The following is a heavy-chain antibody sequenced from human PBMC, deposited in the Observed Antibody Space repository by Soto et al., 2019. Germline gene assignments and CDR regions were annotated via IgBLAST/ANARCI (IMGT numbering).Heavy chain of an antibody. CDR1: GFTLSSYG. J-gene: IGHJ6*02. D-gene: IGHD3-22*01. CDR2: IWYDGSNK. Sequence: RLSCAAFGFTLSSYGMHWVRQAPGKGLEWVAVIWYDGSNKYYADSVKGRFTISRDNSKNTLYLQMNSLRAEDTAVYYCARDRSMIRNYYGMDVWGQGTTVTVSS. V-gene: IGHV3-33*01. CDR3: ARDRSMIRNYYGMDV.